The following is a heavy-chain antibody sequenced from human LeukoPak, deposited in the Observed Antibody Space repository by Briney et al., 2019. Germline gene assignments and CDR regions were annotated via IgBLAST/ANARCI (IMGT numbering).Heavy chain of an antibody. J-gene: IGHJ4*02. Sequence: ASVKVSCKASGYTFTSYYMHWVRQAPGQGLEWMGIINPSGGSTSYAQKFQGRVTMTRDTSISTAYMELSRLRSDDTAVYYCAREVGYCGGDCPVNYWGQGTLVTVSS. V-gene: IGHV1-46*01. CDR1: GYTFTSYY. CDR3: AREVGYCGGDCPVNY. CDR2: INPSGGST. D-gene: IGHD2-21*01.